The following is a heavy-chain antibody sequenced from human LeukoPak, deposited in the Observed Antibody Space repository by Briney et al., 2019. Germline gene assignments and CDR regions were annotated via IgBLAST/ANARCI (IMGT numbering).Heavy chain of an antibody. CDR2: IYHSGST. CDR1: GGSFSGYY. D-gene: IGHD3-3*01. CDR3: ARMRRKRIFGVVNDNWFDP. Sequence: SETLSLTCAVYGGSFSGYYWGWIRQPPGKGLEWIGSIYHSGSTYYNPSLKSRVTISVDTSKNQFSLKLSSVTATDTAVYYCARMRRKRIFGVVNDNWFDPWGQGTLVTVSS. V-gene: IGHV4-38-2*01. J-gene: IGHJ5*02.